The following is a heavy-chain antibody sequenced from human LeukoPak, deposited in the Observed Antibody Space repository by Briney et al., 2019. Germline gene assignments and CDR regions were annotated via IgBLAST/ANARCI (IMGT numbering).Heavy chain of an antibody. CDR1: GDSVSSNSAA. J-gene: IGHJ4*02. D-gene: IGHD6-6*01. CDR2: TYYKSKGYN. V-gene: IGHV6-1*01. CDR3: ARDSGSYSSSYRFDS. Sequence: SQTLSLTCAISGDSVSSNSAAWNWIRQSPSRGLEWLGRTYYKSKGYNDYAVSVKSRITINADTSENQFSLQLESVTPEDTAVYYCARDSGSYSSSYRFDSWGQGTLVTVSS.